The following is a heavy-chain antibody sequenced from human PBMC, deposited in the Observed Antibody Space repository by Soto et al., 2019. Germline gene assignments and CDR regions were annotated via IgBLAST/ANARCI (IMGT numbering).Heavy chain of an antibody. CDR1: GFTFSGSA. D-gene: IGHD3-3*01. J-gene: IGHJ6*02. CDR2: IRSKANSYAT. CDR3: TAYYDFWSGPGRYYYGMDV. Sequence: GGSLRLSCAASGFTFSGSAMHWVRQASGKGLEWVGRIRSKANSYATAYAASVKGRFTISRDDSKNTAYLQMNSLKTGDTAVYYCTAYYDFWSGPGRYYYGMDVWGQGTTVTVSS. V-gene: IGHV3-73*01.